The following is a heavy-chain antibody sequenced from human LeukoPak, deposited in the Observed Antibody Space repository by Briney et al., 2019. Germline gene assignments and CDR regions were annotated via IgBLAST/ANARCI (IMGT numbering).Heavy chain of an antibody. J-gene: IGHJ4*02. D-gene: IGHD6-19*01. CDR1: GYTFTGYY. Sequence: ASVKVSCKASGYTFTGYYMHWVRQAPGQGLEWMGWINPNSGGTNYAQKFQGRVTMTRDTSIRTAYMELSRLRSDDTAVYYCARDRTRTGYSSGWYHDYWGQGTLVTVSS. CDR2: INPNSGGT. CDR3: ARDRTRTGYSSGWYHDY. V-gene: IGHV1-2*02.